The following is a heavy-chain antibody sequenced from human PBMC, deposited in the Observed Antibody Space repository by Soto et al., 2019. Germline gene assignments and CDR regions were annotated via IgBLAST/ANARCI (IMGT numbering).Heavy chain of an antibody. D-gene: IGHD2-2*01. V-gene: IGHV1-18*01. J-gene: IGHJ6*02. Sequence: ASVKVSCKASGYTFTSYGISWVRQAPGQGLEWMGWISAYNGNTNYAQKLQGRVTMTTDTSTSTAYMELRSLRSDDTAVYYCARDRQGLYCISTSCYHNYYGMDVWGQGTTVTVSS. CDR2: ISAYNGNT. CDR3: ARDRQGLYCISTSCYHNYYGMDV. CDR1: GYTFTSYG.